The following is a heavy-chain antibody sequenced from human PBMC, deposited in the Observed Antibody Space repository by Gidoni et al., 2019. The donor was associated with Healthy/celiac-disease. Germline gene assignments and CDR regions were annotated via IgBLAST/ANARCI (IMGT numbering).Heavy chain of an antibody. V-gene: IGHV3-23*01. J-gene: IGHJ6*02. CDR1: GFTFSSYA. Sequence: EVQLLASGGGLVQPGGSLRLPCAASGFTFSSYAMSWVRQAPGKGLEWVSAISGSGSSTYYADSVKGRFTIYRDNSKNTLYLQMKSLRAEDTAVYDCNGGRWYYYYGMDVWGQGTTVTVSS. CDR2: ISGSGSST. CDR3: NGGRWYYYYGMDV. D-gene: IGHD3-16*01.